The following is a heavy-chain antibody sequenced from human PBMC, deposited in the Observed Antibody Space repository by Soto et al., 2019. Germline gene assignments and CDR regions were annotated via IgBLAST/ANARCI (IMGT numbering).Heavy chain of an antibody. D-gene: IGHD1-1*01. J-gene: IGHJ3*02. CDR2: ISSSSSYI. CDR1: GFTFSSYS. CDR3: ARENEIRGGAFDI. Sequence: GSLRLSCAASGFTFSSYSMNWVRQAPGKGLEWVSSISSSSSYIYYADSVKGRFTISRDNAKNSLYLQMNSLRAEDTAVYYCARENEIRGGAFDIWGQGTMVTVSS. V-gene: IGHV3-21*01.